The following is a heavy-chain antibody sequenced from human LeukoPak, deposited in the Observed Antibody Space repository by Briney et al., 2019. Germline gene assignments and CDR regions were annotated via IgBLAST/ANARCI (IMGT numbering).Heavy chain of an antibody. CDR1: GFTFSSYS. CDR3: ARYLAYYYYYMDV. CDR2: ISSSSSYI. J-gene: IGHJ6*03. V-gene: IGHV3-21*01. Sequence: LGGSLRLSCAASGFTFSSYSMNWVRQAPGKGLEWVSSISSSSSYIYYADSVKGRFTISRDNAKNSLYLQMNSLRAEDTAVYYCARYLAYYYYYMDVWGKGTTVTVSS.